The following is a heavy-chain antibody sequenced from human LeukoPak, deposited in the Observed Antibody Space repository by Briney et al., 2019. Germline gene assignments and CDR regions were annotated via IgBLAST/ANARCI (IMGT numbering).Heavy chain of an antibody. V-gene: IGHV4-39*07. CDR2: IYYSGST. D-gene: IGHD3-9*01. CDR3: ARGHPYDILTGYSLPPDY. CDR1: GGSISSSLYY. J-gene: IGHJ4*02. Sequence: PSETLSLTCTVSGGSISSSLYYWGWIRQPPGKGLEWIGSIYYSGSTYYNPSLRSRVTISVDTSKSQFSLKLSSVTAADTAVYYCARGHPYDILTGYSLPPDYWGQGTLVTVSS.